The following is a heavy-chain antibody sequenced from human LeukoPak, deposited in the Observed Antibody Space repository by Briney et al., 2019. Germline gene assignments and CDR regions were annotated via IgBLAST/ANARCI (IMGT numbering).Heavy chain of an antibody. CDR3: ARDLGQQQLAYYFDY. Sequence: ASAKVSCKASGYTFTGYYMHWVRQAPGQGLEWMGWINPNSGGTNYAQKFQGWVTMTRDTSISTAYMELSRLRSDDTAVYYCARDLGQQQLAYYFDYWGQGTLVTVSS. CDR1: GYTFTGYY. J-gene: IGHJ4*02. V-gene: IGHV1-2*04. CDR2: INPNSGGT. D-gene: IGHD6-13*01.